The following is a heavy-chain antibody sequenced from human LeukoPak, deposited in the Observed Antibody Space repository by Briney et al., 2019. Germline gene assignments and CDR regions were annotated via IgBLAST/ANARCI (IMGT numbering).Heavy chain of an antibody. Sequence: WASVKVSCKASGYTFTTYDINWVRQAPGQGLEWMGWMNPVSGNTDYVQKFQGRVTMTRNTSISTAYMELSSLKSEDTAVYYCARGRGSGHKENWFDPWGQGTLVTVSA. CDR2: MNPVSGNT. CDR3: ARGRGSGHKENWFDP. V-gene: IGHV1-8*01. J-gene: IGHJ5*02. D-gene: IGHD6-19*01. CDR1: GYTFTTYD.